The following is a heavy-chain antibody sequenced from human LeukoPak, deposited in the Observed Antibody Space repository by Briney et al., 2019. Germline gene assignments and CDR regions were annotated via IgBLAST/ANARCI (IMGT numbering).Heavy chain of an antibody. J-gene: IGHJ4*02. D-gene: IGHD6-13*01. Sequence: PSETLSLTCTVSGGSISSSSYYWGWIRQPPGKGLEWIGSIYYSGSTYYNPSLKSRVTISVDTSKNQFSLKLSSVTAADTAVYYCARVGRIAAAGTGGLDYWGQGTLVTVSS. V-gene: IGHV4-39*07. CDR1: GGSISSSSYY. CDR3: ARVGRIAAAGTGGLDY. CDR2: IYYSGST.